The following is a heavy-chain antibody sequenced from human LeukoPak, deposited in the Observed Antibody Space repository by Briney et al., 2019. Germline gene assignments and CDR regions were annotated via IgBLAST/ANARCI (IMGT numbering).Heavy chain of an antibody. V-gene: IGHV3-49*03. D-gene: IGHD5-12*01. J-gene: IGHJ6*02. CDR2: IRSKAYGGTT. CDR1: GFTFGDYA. Sequence: GGSLRLSCTASGFTFGDYAMSWFRQAPGEGLEWGGFIRSKAYGGTTEYAASVKGRFTISRDDSKGIAYLQMNSLKTEDTAVYYCTRDGVIVATTGYYYYGMDVWGQGTTVTVSS. CDR3: TRDGVIVATTGYYYYGMDV.